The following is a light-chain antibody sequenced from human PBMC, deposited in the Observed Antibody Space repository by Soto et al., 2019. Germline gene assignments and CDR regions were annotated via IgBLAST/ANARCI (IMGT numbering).Light chain of an antibody. Sequence: EIVLTQSPATLSLSPGERATLSCRASRSVGNNLAWYQKKPGQAPGLLIYAASIRAAGVPDRFSGSGSGTEFTLTISRLEPEDFTVYYCHHYETFGQGTRLEIK. V-gene: IGKV3-20*01. J-gene: IGKJ5*01. CDR1: RSVGNN. CDR2: AAS. CDR3: HHYET.